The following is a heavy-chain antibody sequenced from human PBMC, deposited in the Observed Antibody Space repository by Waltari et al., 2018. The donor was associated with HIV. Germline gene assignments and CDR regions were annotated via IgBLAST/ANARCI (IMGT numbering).Heavy chain of an antibody. J-gene: IGHJ6*02. CDR1: GGSVSSGSYS. CDR2: NYDSGST. V-gene: IGHV4-61*01. Sequence: QVQLQESGPGLVKPSETLSLTCTVSGGSVSSGSYSWSWIRQPSGKGLEWFWYNYDSGSTNYHPPLKRRVPISVDTSKNQFSLKLSSVTAADTAVYYCARENGAVAGDYYGMDVWGQGTTVTVSS. D-gene: IGHD6-19*01. CDR3: ARENGAVAGDYYGMDV.